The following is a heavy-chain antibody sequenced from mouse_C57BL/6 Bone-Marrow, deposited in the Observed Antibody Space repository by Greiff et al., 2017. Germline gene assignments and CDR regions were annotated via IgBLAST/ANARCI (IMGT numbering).Heavy chain of an antibody. CDR1: GYAFSSSW. V-gene: IGHV1-82*01. CDR2: IYPGDGDT. D-gene: IGHD1-1*02. CDR3: ARIGGYHYYAMDY. J-gene: IGHJ4*01. Sequence: VQLQQPGAELVRPGTSVKLSCKASGYAFSSSWMNWVKQRPGKGLEWIGRIYPGDGDTNYNGTFKGKATLTADKSSSTAYMQLSSLTSEDSAVYFCARIGGYHYYAMDYWGQGTSVTVSS.